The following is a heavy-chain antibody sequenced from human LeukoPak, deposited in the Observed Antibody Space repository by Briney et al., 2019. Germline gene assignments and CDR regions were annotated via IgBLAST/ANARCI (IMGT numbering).Heavy chain of an antibody. J-gene: IGHJ4*02. CDR1: GGSISSYY. CDR3: ARASELLWFGELLPPNFDY. Sequence: PSETLSLTCTVSGGSISSYYWSWIRQPPGKGLEWIGYIYYSGNTNYNPSLKSRVTISLKTSKNQFSLKLSSVTAADTAVYYCARASELLWFGELLPPNFDYWGQGTLVTVSS. V-gene: IGHV4-59*01. D-gene: IGHD3-10*01. CDR2: IYYSGNT.